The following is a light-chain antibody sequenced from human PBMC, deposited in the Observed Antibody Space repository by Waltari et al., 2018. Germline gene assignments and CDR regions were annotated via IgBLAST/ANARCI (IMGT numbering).Light chain of an antibody. V-gene: IGKV4-1*01. Sequence: DIEMTQSPDPLAVSLGERATINCKSRQSVLYSSNHKNYLAWYQHKPGQPPKLLIYWASTRESGVPERFSGSGSGTDFTLTISSLQAEDVAVYYCQQHYNTPLTFGGGTKVEVK. CDR2: WAS. J-gene: IGKJ4*01. CDR3: QQHYNTPLT. CDR1: QSVLYSSNHKNY.